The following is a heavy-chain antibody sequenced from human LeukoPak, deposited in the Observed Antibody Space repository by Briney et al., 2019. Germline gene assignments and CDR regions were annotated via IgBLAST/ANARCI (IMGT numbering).Heavy chain of an antibody. J-gene: IGHJ4*02. CDR2: IYYSGST. CDR1: GGSISSSSYY. Sequence: SETLSLTCTVSGGSISSSSYYWGWIRQPPGKGLEWIGSIYYSGSTYYNPSLKSRVTISVDTSKNQFSLKLSSVTAPDTAVYYCAREFGSIDDWGQGTLVTVSS. D-gene: IGHD3-10*01. CDR3: AREFGSIDD. V-gene: IGHV4-39*02.